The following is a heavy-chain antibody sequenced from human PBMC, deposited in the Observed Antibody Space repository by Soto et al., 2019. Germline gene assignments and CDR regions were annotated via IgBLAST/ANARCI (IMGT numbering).Heavy chain of an antibody. D-gene: IGHD6-19*01. CDR2: ISGSGGST. J-gene: IGHJ4*02. V-gene: IGHV3-23*01. CDR1: GFTFSSYA. CDR3: ARGRGGWDLDY. Sequence: EVQLLESGGGLVQPGGSLRLSCAASGFTFSSYAMSWVRQAPGKGLEWVSAISGSGGSTYYADSVKGRFTISRDNSKNTLYLQMNSLRAADTAVYYWARGRGGWDLDYWGEGTLVNVSS.